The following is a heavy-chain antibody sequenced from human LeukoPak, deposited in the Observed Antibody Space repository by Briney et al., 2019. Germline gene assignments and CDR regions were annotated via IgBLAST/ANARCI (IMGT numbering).Heavy chain of an antibody. CDR3: ARGGVAKLGPLDL. J-gene: IGHJ5*02. CDR1: GYSFTSYY. CDR2: INPSDSSI. V-gene: IGHV1-46*01. Sequence: GASVKVSCKASGYSFTSYYMHWVRQAPGQGLEWMGIINPSDSSISYAQKFQGRVTMTRDTSTSTVYMELSSLRSEDTAVYYCARGGVAKLGPLDLWGQGTLVTVSS. D-gene: IGHD7-27*01.